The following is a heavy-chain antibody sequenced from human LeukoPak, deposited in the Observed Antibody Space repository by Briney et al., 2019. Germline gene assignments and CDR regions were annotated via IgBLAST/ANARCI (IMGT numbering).Heavy chain of an antibody. V-gene: IGHV1-3*01. CDR1: GYTFSRYV. CDR2: INAGNGGT. D-gene: IGHD3-10*01. J-gene: IGHJ4*02. CDR3: ARDQDTMVRGVGDY. Sequence: GASVKVSCKASGYTFSRYVVHWVRQAPGQRPEWMGWINAGNGGTKYSQNFQGRVTITWDRSANTAYMELRSLRSDDTAVYYCARDQDTMVRGVGDYWGQGTLVTVSS.